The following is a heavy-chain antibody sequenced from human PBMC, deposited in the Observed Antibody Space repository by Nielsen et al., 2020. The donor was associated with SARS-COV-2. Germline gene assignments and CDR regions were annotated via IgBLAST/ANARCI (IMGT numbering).Heavy chain of an antibody. V-gene: IGHV4-59*13. CDR1: GGAISSYY. CDR3: ARGSDEGLAL. J-gene: IGHJ3*01. D-gene: IGHD3-3*01. Sequence: SETLSLTCTVSGGAISSYYWTWIRQPPEKGLEWIAYIYDSGNTNYNPSLKSRVTISVDTSRNQFSLKLTSVTAADTAVYYCARGSDEGLALWGQGTKVTVSS. CDR2: IYDSGNT.